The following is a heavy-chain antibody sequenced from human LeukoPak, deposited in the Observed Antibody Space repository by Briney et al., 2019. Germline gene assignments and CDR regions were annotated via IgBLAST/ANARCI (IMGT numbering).Heavy chain of an antibody. CDR1: AFIFSSYE. J-gene: IGHJ1*01. Sequence: GGSLRLSCAASAFIFSSYEMNWVRQAPGKGLEWVSSISSSSSYIYYADSVKGRFTISRDNAKNSLYLQMNSLRAEDTAVYYCARSALGYCFYTSCYAESFHRWGQGTLVTVSS. CDR3: ARSALGYCFYTSCYAESFHR. V-gene: IGHV3-21*01. CDR2: ISSSSSYI. D-gene: IGHD2-2*01.